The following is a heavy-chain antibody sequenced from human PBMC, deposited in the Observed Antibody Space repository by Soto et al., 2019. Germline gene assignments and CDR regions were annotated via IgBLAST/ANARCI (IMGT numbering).Heavy chain of an antibody. D-gene: IGHD6-13*01. J-gene: IGHJ5*02. CDR1: GGSISNGVYY. V-gene: IGHV4-39*01. CDR3: ARSGVSAAATNWFDP. Sequence: ETLCVTCSFSGGSISNGVYYWGWIRQTPGRGLEWIASMYHGGTTYSNPSLKSRVTISVDTSKNQFSLRLTSVTAADTAVYYCARSGVSAAATNWFDPWGQGTLVTVSS. CDR2: MYHGGTT.